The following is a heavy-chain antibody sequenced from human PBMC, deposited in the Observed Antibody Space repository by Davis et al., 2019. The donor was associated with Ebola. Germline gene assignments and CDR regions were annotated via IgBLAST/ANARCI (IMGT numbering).Heavy chain of an antibody. CDR1: GGSISSSSYY. V-gene: IGHV4-39*07. CDR3: ATSLYGDYVDY. D-gene: IGHD4-17*01. Sequence: PSETLSLTCTVSGGSISSSSYYWGWIRQPPGKGLEWIGSIYHSGSTYYNPSLKSRVTISVDTSKNQFSLKLSSVTAADTAVYYCATSLYGDYVDYWGQGTLVTVSS. J-gene: IGHJ4*02. CDR2: IYHSGST.